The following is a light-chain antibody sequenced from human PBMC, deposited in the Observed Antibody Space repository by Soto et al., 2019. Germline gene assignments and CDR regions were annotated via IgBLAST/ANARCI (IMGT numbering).Light chain of an antibody. CDR1: QSISSS. CDR3: QQDIRYAGT. J-gene: IGKJ1*01. Sequence: RVIIXCRASQSISSSLAWHQQKPGQAPKVLIYDDSTLQSGVPPRFSASGSGTEFALTISSLQPDDSAVYYCQQDIRYAGTFGQGTKVDNK. V-gene: IGKV1-5*01. CDR2: DDS.